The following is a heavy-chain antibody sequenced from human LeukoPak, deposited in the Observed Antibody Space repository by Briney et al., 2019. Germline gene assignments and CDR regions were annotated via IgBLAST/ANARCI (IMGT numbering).Heavy chain of an antibody. CDR3: TRIPADQTFFDF. J-gene: IGHJ4*02. CDR2: INIDGSSI. CDR1: GFTLNKYW. D-gene: IGHD2-2*01. Sequence: PGGSLRLPCAASGFTLNKYWMHWVRHAPGKGLVWVSRINIDGSSIIYADSVRGRFTISRDNAKNTLYLQMNNLRAEDTAVYYCTRIPADQTFFDFWGQGTLVTVSS. V-gene: IGHV3-74*01.